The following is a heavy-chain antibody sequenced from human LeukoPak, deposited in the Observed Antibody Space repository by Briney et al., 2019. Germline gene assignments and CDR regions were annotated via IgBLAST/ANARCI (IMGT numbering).Heavy chain of an antibody. CDR1: GFTFDEYG. CDR2: ITDSGSST. D-gene: IGHD7-27*01. J-gene: IGHJ4*02. V-gene: IGHV3-23*01. CDR3: VKGNWGDD. Sequence: GVSLRLSCAASGFTFDEYGMNWVRQAPGKGLEWVSGITDSGSSTYYADSVKGRFTISRDNSKNMLYLQLSSLRAEDTAVYYCVKGNWGDDWGQGTLVTVSS.